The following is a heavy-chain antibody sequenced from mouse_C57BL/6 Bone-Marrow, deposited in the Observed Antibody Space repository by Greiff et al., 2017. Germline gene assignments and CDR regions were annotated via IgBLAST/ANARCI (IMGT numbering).Heavy chain of an antibody. CDR1: GYAFSSSW. CDR2: IYPGDGDT. Sequence: QVQLQQSGPELVKPGASVKISCKASGYAFSSSWMNWVKQRPGKGLEWIGRIYPGDGDTNYNGKFKGKATLTADKSSSTAYMQLSHLTSEDSAVYFCERGGKNILFAYWGQGTLVTVSA. J-gene: IGHJ3*01. CDR3: ERGGKNILFAY. V-gene: IGHV1-82*01. D-gene: IGHD1-1*01.